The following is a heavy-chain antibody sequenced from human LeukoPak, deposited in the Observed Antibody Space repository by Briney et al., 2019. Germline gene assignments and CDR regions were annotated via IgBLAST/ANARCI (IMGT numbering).Heavy chain of an antibody. D-gene: IGHD2-2*01. CDR2: IYYSGST. V-gene: IGHV4-59*11. J-gene: IGHJ5*02. Sequence: SETLSLTCTVSGGSISSHYWGWIRQPPGKGLEWIGYIYYSGSTNYNPSLKSRVTISVDTSKNQFSLKLSSVTAADTAVYYCAREEDCSSTSRYGEDFNWFDPWGQGTLVTVSS. CDR1: GGSISSHY. CDR3: AREEDCSSTSRYGEDFNWFDP.